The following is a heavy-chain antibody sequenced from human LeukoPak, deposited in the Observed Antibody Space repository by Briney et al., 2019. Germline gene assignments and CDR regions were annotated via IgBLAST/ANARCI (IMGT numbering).Heavy chain of an antibody. J-gene: IGHJ3*02. V-gene: IGHV3-7*01. CDR2: IKQDGSEK. CDR1: GFTFSSYW. Sequence: GGSLRLSCAASGFTFSSYWMSWVRQAPGKGLEWVANIKQDGSEKYYVDSVKGRFTISRDNAKDSLYLQMNSLRAEDTAVYYCARGRCSSTSCYTPDAFDIWGQGTMVTVSS. CDR3: ARGRCSSTSCYTPDAFDI. D-gene: IGHD2-2*02.